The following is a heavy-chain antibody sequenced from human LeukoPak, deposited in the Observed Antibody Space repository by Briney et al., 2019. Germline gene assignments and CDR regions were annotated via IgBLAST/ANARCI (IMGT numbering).Heavy chain of an antibody. CDR2: IYTSGST. CDR1: GGSISSYY. V-gene: IGHV4-4*07. J-gene: IGHJ4*02. CDR3: ARDSEGVGPRTNFDY. Sequence: SETLSLTCTVSGGSISSYYWSWIRQPAAKGLEWIGRIYTSGSTNYNPSLKSRVTMSVDTSKNQFSLKLSSVTAADTAVYYCARDSEGVGPRTNFDYWGQGTLVTVSS. D-gene: IGHD1-14*01.